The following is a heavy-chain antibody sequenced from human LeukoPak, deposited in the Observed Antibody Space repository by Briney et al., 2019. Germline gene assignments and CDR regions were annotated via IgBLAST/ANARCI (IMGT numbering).Heavy chain of an antibody. CDR1: GGSISSSNW. D-gene: IGHD1-20*01. CDR3: ARAHNWNPSDY. V-gene: IGHV4-4*02. Sequence: SETLSLTCAVSGGSISSSNWWSWVRQPPGKGLKWIGEIYHSGSTNCNPSLKSRVTISVDKSKNQFSLKLSSVTAADTAVYYCARAHNWNPSDYWGQGTLVTVSS. CDR2: IYHSGST. J-gene: IGHJ4*02.